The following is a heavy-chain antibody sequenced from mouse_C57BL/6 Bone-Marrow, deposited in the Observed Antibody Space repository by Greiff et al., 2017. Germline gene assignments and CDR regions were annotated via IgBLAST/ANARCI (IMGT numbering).Heavy chain of an antibody. CDR3: ARLYDCYYYSDY. V-gene: IGHV5-2*01. CDR2: INSDGGST. J-gene: IGHJ2*01. D-gene: IGHD2-3*01. Sequence: DVKLVESGGGLVQPGESLKLSCESNEYEFPSHDMSWVRKTPEKRLELVAAINSDGGSTNYTDTMERRFIISIDNIKKTLYLQMSSLRSEDTALYYCARLYDCYYYSDYWGQGTTLTVSS. CDR1: EYEFPSHD.